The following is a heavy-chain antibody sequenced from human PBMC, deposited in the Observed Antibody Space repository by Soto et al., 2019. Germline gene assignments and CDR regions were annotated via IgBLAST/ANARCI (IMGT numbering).Heavy chain of an antibody. CDR2: ISGSGDST. D-gene: IGHD3-22*01. V-gene: IGHV3-23*01. CDR3: AKVVESRIAVIVHIDY. CDR1: GFTFSSYA. J-gene: IGHJ4*02. Sequence: PGGSLRLSCAASGFTFSSYAMSWVRQSPGKGLEWVSAISGSGDSTYYADSVKGRFTISRDNSKNTLYLQMNSLRAEDTAVYYCAKVVESRIAVIVHIDYWGQGSLVTVSS.